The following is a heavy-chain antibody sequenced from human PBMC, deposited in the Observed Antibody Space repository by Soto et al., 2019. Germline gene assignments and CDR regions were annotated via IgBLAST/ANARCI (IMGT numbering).Heavy chain of an antibody. Sequence: ASVKVSCKASGYTFTSYYMHWVRQAPGQGLEWMGIINPSGGSTSYAQKFQGRVTMTGDTSTSTVYMELSSLRSEDTAVYYCARSERHNWNNYGMDVWGQGTTVTVSS. CDR2: INPSGGST. J-gene: IGHJ6*02. CDR1: GYTFTSYY. V-gene: IGHV1-46*01. D-gene: IGHD1-20*01. CDR3: ARSERHNWNNYGMDV.